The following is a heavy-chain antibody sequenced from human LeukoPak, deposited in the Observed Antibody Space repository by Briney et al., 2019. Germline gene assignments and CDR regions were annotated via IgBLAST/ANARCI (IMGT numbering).Heavy chain of an antibody. CDR1: GFTFSVFW. CDR2: IKRDGSEK. D-gene: IGHD2-15*01. V-gene: IGHV3-7*01. J-gene: IGHJ4*02. Sequence: TGGSLRLSCAASGFTFSVFWMSWVRQAPGKGLEWVANIKRDGSEKYYVDSVKGRFTISRDNDNNSMYLQISSLRAEDTAVYYCARYHGGYFAYWGQGTLVTVSS. CDR3: ARYHGGYFAY.